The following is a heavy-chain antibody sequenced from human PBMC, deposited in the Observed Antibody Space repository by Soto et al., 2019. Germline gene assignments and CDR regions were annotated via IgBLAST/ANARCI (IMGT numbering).Heavy chain of an antibody. V-gene: IGHV3-30*18. J-gene: IGHJ4*02. Sequence: GGSLRLSCAASGFTFSSYGMHWVRQAPGKGLEWVAIISHDGSNKKYADSVKGRFTISRDNSKNTLYLQMNSLRAEDTAVYYCAKGIEVAGYYFDYWGRGTLVTVSS. CDR3: AKGIEVAGYYFDY. D-gene: IGHD6-19*01. CDR2: ISHDGSNK. CDR1: GFTFSSYG.